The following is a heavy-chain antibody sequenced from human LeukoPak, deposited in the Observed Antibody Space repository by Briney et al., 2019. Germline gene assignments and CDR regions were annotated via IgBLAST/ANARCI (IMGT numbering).Heavy chain of an antibody. CDR3: ARHSRALTGVDY. CDR2: IYPGDSDT. V-gene: IGHV5-51*01. CDR1: GYSFTSSW. D-gene: IGHD7-27*01. Sequence: GESLKISCRGSGYSFTSSWIGGVRQMPGKGLEWMGIIYPGDSDTTYSPSFQGQVTISADKSISTAYLQWTSLKASDTAMYYCARHSRALTGVDYWGQGTLVTVSS. J-gene: IGHJ4*02.